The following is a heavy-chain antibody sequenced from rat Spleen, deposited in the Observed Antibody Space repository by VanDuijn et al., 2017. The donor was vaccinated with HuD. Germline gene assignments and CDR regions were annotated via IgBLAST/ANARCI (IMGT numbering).Heavy chain of an antibody. CDR2: ISYDGSST. CDR3: ARRQHTMASFDY. J-gene: IGHJ2*01. CDR1: GFTFSDYY. V-gene: IGHV5-29*01. D-gene: IGHD1-7*01. Sequence: EVQLVESDGGLVQPGRSLKLSCAASGFTFSDYYMAWVRQAPTKGLEWVATISYDGSSTYYRDSVKGRFTISRDNAKSTLYLQMDSLRSEDTATYYCARRQHTMASFDYWGQGVMVTVSS.